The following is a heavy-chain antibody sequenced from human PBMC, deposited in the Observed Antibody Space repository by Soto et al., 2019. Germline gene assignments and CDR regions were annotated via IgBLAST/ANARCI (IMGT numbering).Heavy chain of an antibody. CDR2: IYSGSST. CDR3: ARVPDPLWFGELDYGMDV. D-gene: IGHD3-10*01. CDR1: GFTVSSNY. Sequence: GSLRLSCAASGFTVSSNYMSWVRQAPGKGLEWVSVIYSGSSTYYADSVKGRFTISRDNSKNTLYLQMNSLRAEDTAVYYCARVPDPLWFGELDYGMDVWGQGTTVTVSS. J-gene: IGHJ6*02. V-gene: IGHV3-53*01.